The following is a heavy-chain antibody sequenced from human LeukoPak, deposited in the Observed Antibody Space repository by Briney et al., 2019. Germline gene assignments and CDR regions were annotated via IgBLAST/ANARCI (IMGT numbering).Heavy chain of an antibody. CDR2: IDPDDGEA. D-gene: IGHD3-22*01. Sequence: ASVKVSCTVSGYTFTELFIHWVRHTPGKGLERRVGIDPDDGEAVYAQKFQGRVTMTEDTSTDTAYMDLRSLRPEDTAVYYCTTGNRDDGSDYDLYYKYSMDVWGQGTTVTVSS. J-gene: IGHJ6*02. V-gene: IGHV1-24*01. CDR3: TTGNRDDGSDYDLYYKYSMDV. CDR1: GYTFTELF.